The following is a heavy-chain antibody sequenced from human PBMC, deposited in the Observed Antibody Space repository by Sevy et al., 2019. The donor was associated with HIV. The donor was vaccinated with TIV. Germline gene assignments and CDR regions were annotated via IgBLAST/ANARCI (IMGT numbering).Heavy chain of an antibody. J-gene: IGHJ6*02. V-gene: IGHV3-11*06. CDR3: ARDYYGSGSYSYYYYYYGMDV. CDR2: ISSSSSYT. D-gene: IGHD3-10*01. CDR1: GFTFSDYY. Sequence: GGSLRLSCVASGFTFSDYYMSWIRQAPGKGLEWVSYISSSSSYTNYADSVKGRFTISRDNAKNSLYLQMNSLRAEDTAVYYCARDYYGSGSYSYYYYYYGMDVWGQGTTVTVSS.